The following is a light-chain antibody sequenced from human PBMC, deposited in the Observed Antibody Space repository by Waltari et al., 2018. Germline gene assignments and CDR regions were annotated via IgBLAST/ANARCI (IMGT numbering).Light chain of an antibody. V-gene: IGLV2-23*02. CDR1: SSDVGLYNL. CDR2: DVS. CDR3: SSYAGSSTLV. J-gene: IGLJ3*02. Sequence: QSALTQPASVSGSPGQSITISCTGTSSDVGLYNLVSWYLQHPGKAPKLMIYDVSQRPSGVSNRFSGSKSGNTASLTISGLLAEDEADYYCSSYAGSSTLVFGGGTKLTVL.